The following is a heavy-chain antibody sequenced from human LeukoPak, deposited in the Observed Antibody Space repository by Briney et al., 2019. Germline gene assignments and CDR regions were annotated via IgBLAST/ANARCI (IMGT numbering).Heavy chain of an antibody. V-gene: IGHV1-69*04. D-gene: IGHD4-17*01. J-gene: IGHJ3*02. CDR1: RGTVSSYA. CDR3: ASYGVPKTAPDAFDI. Sequence: GASVRVSCTASRGTVSSYAISWVRQSPGQRVEWRGRIIPILGTANYAQKFQGRVTITADKSTSTAYMELSSLRSEDTAVYYCASYGVPKTAPDAFDIWRQGTTVTVSS. CDR2: IIPILGTA.